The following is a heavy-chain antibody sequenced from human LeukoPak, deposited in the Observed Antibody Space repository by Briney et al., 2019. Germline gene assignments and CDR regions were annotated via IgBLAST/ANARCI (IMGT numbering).Heavy chain of an antibody. CDR2: IKSKTDGGTT. Sequence: GGSLRLSCAASGFTFSNAWMSWVRQAPGKGLEWVGRIKSKTDGGTTDYAAPVKGRFTISRDNSKNSLFVQMNSLRAEDTAVYFCAKSRSGSANWTLQMFDNWGQGTLVTVSS. CDR3: AKSRSGSANWTLQMFDN. J-gene: IGHJ5*02. V-gene: IGHV3-15*01. CDR1: GFTFSNAW. D-gene: IGHD1-1*01.